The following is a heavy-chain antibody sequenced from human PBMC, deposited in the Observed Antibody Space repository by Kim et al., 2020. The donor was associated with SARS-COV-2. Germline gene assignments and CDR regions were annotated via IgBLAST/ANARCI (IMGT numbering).Heavy chain of an antibody. V-gene: IGHV1-24*01. CDR1: GYTLTELS. J-gene: IGHJ6*02. CDR2: FDPEDGET. Sequence: ASVKVSCKVSGYTLTELSMHWVRQAPGKGLEWMGGFDPEDGETIYAQKFQGRVTMTEDTSTETAYMELSSLRSEDTAVYYCATDTLWPCIAAAGTCGMDVWGQGTTVTVSS. D-gene: IGHD6-13*01. CDR3: ATDTLWPCIAAAGTCGMDV.